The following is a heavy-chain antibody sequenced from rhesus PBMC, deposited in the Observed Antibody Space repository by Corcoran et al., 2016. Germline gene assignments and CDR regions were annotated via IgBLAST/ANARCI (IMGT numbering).Heavy chain of an antibody. J-gene: IGHJ2*01. V-gene: IGHV4-127*01. Sequence: QVQLQESGPGLVKPSETLSLTCAVSGYSISSGYGWSWIRQPPGKGLEWIGYIGGSSGSTNYNPSLKSRVTISKDTSKNQFSLKLSSVTAADTAVYYCARARRGSGWYFDLWGPGTPITISS. CDR2: IGGSSGST. CDR1: GYSISSGYG. D-gene: IGHD6-31*01. CDR3: ARARRGSGWYFDL.